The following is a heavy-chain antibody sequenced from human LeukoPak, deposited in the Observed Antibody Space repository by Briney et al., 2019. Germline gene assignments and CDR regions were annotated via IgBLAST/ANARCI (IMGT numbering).Heavy chain of an antibody. V-gene: IGHV4-30-2*01. CDR3: ASGGSSWFDAFDI. Sequence: SETLSLTCTVSGGSISSGGYYWSWIRRPPGKGLEWIGYIYHSGSTYYNPSLKSRVTISVDRSKNQFSLKLSSVTAADTAVYYCASGGSSWFDAFDIWGQGTMVTVSS. D-gene: IGHD6-13*01. CDR1: GGSISSGGYY. CDR2: IYHSGST. J-gene: IGHJ3*02.